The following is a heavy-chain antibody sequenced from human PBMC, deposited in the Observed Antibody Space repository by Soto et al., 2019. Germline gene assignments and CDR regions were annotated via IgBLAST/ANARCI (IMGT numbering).Heavy chain of an antibody. V-gene: IGHV1-18*04. CDR1: GYTFTSYG. CDR2: ISAYNGNT. D-gene: IGHD6-19*01. CDR3: ARGLYSSGCNWFDP. Sequence: ASVNVSCKASGYTFTSYGISWVRQAPGQGLEWIGWISAYNGNTNYAQKLQGRVTMTTDTSTSTAYMELRSLRYDDTAVYYCARGLYSSGCNWFDPWGQGTLVNVSS. J-gene: IGHJ5*02.